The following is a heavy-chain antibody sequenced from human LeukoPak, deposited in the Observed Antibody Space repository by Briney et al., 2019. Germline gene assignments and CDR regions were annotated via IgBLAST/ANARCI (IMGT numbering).Heavy chain of an antibody. V-gene: IGHV3-11*04. CDR1: GGSFSDYY. CDR2: ISSSGSTI. Sequence: LSLTCAVYGGSFSDYYMSWIRQAPGKGLEWVSYISSSGSTIYYADSVKGRFTISRDNSKNTLYLQMNSLRAEDTAVYYCARDLQLRFLEWLPDAFDIWGQGTMVTVSS. D-gene: IGHD3-3*01. CDR3: ARDLQLRFLEWLPDAFDI. J-gene: IGHJ3*02.